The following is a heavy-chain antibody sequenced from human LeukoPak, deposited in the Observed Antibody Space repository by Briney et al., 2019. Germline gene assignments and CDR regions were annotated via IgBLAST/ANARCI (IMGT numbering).Heavy chain of an antibody. D-gene: IGHD3-22*01. CDR1: GGSISSYY. CDR3: ARRAYSSGYYFFDF. J-gene: IGHJ4*02. Sequence: PSETLCLTCTVSGGSISSYYWSWLRQPPGKGPEWIGYIYYSGSTNYNPSLKSRVTISIDTSKNQFSLKLSSVTAADTAVYYCARRAYSSGYYFFDFWGQGTLVTASS. CDR2: IYYSGST. V-gene: IGHV4-59*01.